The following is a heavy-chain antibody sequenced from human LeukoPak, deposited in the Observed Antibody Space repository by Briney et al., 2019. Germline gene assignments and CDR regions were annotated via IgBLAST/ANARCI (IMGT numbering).Heavy chain of an antibody. D-gene: IGHD3-10*01. CDR1: GGSFSGYY. J-gene: IGHJ3*02. Sequence: SETLSLTCAVYGGSFSGYYWSWIRQPPGKGLDWIGEINHSGSTNYNPSLKSRVTISVDTSKNQFSLKLSSVTAADTAVYYCASPYYYGSGSYGNPFDIWGQGTMVTVSS. CDR3: ASPYYYGSGSYGNPFDI. CDR2: INHSGST. V-gene: IGHV4-34*01.